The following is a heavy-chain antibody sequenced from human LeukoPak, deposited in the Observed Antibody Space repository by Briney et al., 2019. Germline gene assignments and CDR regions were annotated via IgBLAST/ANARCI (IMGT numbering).Heavy chain of an antibody. V-gene: IGHV3-30-3*01. Sequence: GRSLRLSCAASGFTFSSYAMHWVRQAPGKGLEWVAVISYDGSNKYYADSVKGRFTISRDNSKNTLYLQMNSLRAEDTAVYYCAREWYDSSGYFDYRGQGTLVTVSS. CDR1: GFTFSSYA. CDR2: ISYDGSNK. J-gene: IGHJ4*02. D-gene: IGHD3-22*01. CDR3: AREWYDSSGYFDY.